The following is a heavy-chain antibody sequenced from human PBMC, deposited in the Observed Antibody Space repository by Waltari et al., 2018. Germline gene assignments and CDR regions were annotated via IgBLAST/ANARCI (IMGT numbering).Heavy chain of an antibody. Sequence: QVQLVQSGAEVKKPGSSVKVSCKASGGTFSSYTTSWVRQAPGQGLEWMGRIIPILGIANYAQKFQGRVTITADKSTSTAYMELSSLRSEDTAVYYCARDPPSSSSYATRWGQGTLVTVSS. D-gene: IGHD6-6*01. V-gene: IGHV1-69*08. CDR3: ARDPPSSSSYATR. J-gene: IGHJ4*02. CDR2: IIPILGIA. CDR1: GGTFSSYT.